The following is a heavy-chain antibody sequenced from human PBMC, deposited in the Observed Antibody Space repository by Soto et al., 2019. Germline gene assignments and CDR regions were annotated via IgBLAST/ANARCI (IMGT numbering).Heavy chain of an antibody. J-gene: IGHJ4*02. CDR2: TSYDGSNA. D-gene: IGHD3-16*01. Sequence: QVQLVESGGGVVQPGTSLRLSCVGSGFTFRSFVIHWVHQAPGKGLEWVALTSYDGSNAYYGDSVKGRFTISRDNSKNTVDLQMDSLRVEDTALYYCARWGTTGGLDFWGQGTLVSVSS. CDR1: GFTFRSFV. CDR3: ARWGTTGGLDF. V-gene: IGHV3-30*03.